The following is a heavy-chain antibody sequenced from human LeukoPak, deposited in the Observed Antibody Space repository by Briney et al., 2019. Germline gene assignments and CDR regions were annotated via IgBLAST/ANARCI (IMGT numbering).Heavy chain of an antibody. D-gene: IGHD3-10*01. Sequence: SGGSLRLSCAASGFTFSSYSMNWVRQAPGKGPEWVSSISSSSSYIYYADSVKGRFTISRDNAKNSLYLQMNSLRAEDTAVYYCARGSGSYFDYWGQGTLVTVSS. CDR1: GFTFSSYS. V-gene: IGHV3-21*01. CDR3: ARGSGSYFDY. J-gene: IGHJ4*02. CDR2: ISSSSSYI.